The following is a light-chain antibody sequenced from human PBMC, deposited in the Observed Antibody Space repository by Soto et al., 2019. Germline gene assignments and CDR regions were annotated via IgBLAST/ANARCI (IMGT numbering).Light chain of an antibody. Sequence: DIQMTQSPSTLSASVGDRVTITCRASQSISSWLAWYQQKPGKAPKLLIYTASSLESGVPSRFSGSGSGTEFTLTISSLQPDDFATYYCQQYNSYWWTFGQGTKV. J-gene: IGKJ1*01. V-gene: IGKV1-5*03. CDR1: QSISSW. CDR2: TAS. CDR3: QQYNSYWWT.